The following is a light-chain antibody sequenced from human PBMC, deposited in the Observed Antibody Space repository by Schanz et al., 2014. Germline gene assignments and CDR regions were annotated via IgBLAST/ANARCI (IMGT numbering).Light chain of an antibody. CDR2: GNS. J-gene: IGLJ3*02. CDR1: SSNIGAGYD. Sequence: QSVLTQPPSVSGAPGQRVTISCTGSSSNIGAGYDVHWYQQLPGTAPKLLIYGNSNRPSGVPDRISGSKSGTSASLAITGLQAEDEADYYCFSFTYSRTRVFGGGTKLTVL. CDR3: FSFTYSRTRV. V-gene: IGLV1-40*01.